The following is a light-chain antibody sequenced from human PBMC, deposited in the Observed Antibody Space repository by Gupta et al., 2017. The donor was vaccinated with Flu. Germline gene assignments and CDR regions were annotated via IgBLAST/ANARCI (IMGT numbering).Light chain of an antibody. V-gene: IGKV2-28*01. CDR1: QSLLHSNGYNY. J-gene: IGKJ5*01. CDR2: LGS. Sequence: ISCRSSQSLLHSNGYNYLDWYLQKPGQSPQLLIYLGSNRASGVPDRFSGSGSGTDFTLKISRVEAEDVGVYYCMQALQTPRFGQGTRLEIK. CDR3: MQALQTPR.